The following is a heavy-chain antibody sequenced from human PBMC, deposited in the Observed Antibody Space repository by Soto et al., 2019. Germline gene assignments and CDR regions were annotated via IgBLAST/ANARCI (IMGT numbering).Heavy chain of an antibody. CDR3: ARRTPAWSAADY. Sequence: QVQLVQSGAEVKKPGASVKVSCKASGYTFTTYDIYWVRQATGQGLEWMGWMNPNSGNTGYAQKFQGRVTMPRNTSIRPAYMELSSLRSDDTAVYYCARRTPAWSAADYWGQGTLVTVSS. D-gene: IGHD2-8*02. CDR1: GYTFTTYD. V-gene: IGHV1-8*01. CDR2: MNPNSGNT. J-gene: IGHJ4*02.